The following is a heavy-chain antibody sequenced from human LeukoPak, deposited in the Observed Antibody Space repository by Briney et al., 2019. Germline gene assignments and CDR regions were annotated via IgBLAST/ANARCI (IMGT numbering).Heavy chain of an antibody. Sequence: PSETLSLTCAVYGGSFSGSYWSSIRQPPGKGLEWIGEINHSGSTNYNPSIKSPVAISVDTSKNQFSLKLSSVTAADTAVYYCARPDMIKLAFDIWGQGTMVTVSS. CDR2: INHSGST. D-gene: IGHD3-16*01. CDR1: GGSFSGSY. CDR3: ARPDMIKLAFDI. J-gene: IGHJ3*02. V-gene: IGHV4-34*01.